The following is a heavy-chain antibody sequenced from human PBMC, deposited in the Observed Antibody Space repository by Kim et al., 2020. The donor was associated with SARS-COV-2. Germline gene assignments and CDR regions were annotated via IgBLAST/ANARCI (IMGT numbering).Heavy chain of an antibody. Sequence: GGSLRLSCAASGFTFSDYYMSWIRQAPGKGLEWVSYISSSSSYTNYADSVKGRFTIARNNAKNSLYLQMNSLRAEDTAVYYCARDQRVTAYCGGDCYYNYWGQGTLVTVSS. V-gene: IGHV3-11*05. J-gene: IGHJ4*02. CDR2: ISSSSSYT. CDR3: ARDQRVTAYCGGDCYYNY. D-gene: IGHD2-21*02. CDR1: GFTFSDYY.